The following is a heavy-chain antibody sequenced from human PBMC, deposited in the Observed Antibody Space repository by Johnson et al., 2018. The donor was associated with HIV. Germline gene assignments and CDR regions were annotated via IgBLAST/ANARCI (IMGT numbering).Heavy chain of an antibody. V-gene: IGHV3-30-3*01. CDR2: ISYDGSNK. D-gene: IGHD4-17*01. Sequence: VQLVESGGGVVQPGRSLRLSCAASGFTFSSYAMHWVRQAPGKGLEWVAVISYDGSNKYYADSVKGRFTISRDNSKNTLYLQMNSLRAEDTAVYYCARALTTDAFDIWGQATMVTVSS. CDR1: GFTFSSYA. J-gene: IGHJ3*02. CDR3: ARALTTDAFDI.